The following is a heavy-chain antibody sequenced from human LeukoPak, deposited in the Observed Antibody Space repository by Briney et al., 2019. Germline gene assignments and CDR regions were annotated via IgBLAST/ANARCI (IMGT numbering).Heavy chain of an antibody. CDR2: INDNSGDT. Sequence: GASVKVSCKASGYTFTGYYIHWVRQAPGQGLEWMGWINDNSGDTTYAQKFQGRVTVTRDTSISTVYMELSSLRSDDTAVYYCMREDYWGQGTVVTVSS. CDR1: GYTFTGYY. J-gene: IGHJ4*02. CDR3: MREDY. V-gene: IGHV1-2*02.